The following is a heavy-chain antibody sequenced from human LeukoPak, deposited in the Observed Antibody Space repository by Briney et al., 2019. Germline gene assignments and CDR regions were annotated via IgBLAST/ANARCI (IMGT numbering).Heavy chain of an antibody. CDR1: GFTFSSYS. CDR3: AKDLLTGDGHYYYGMDV. J-gene: IGHJ6*02. Sequence: GGTLRLSCAASGFTFSSYSMNWVRQAPGKGLEWVSYISSSSSTIYYADSVKGRFTISRDNAKNSLYLQMNSLRAEDTAVYYCAKDLLTGDGHYYYGMDVWGQGTTVTVSS. V-gene: IGHV3-48*04. D-gene: IGHD7-27*01. CDR2: ISSSSSTI.